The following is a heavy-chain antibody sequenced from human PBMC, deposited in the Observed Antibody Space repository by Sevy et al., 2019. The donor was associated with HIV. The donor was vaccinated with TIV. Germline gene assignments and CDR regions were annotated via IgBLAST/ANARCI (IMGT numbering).Heavy chain of an antibody. J-gene: IGHJ4*02. CDR2: IYYSGST. V-gene: IGHV4-31*03. D-gene: IGHD6-13*01. CDR3: AREGVAAAGTRSGFVDY. CDR1: GGSISSGGYY. Sequence: SETLSLTCTVSGGSISSGGYYWSWIRQHPGKGLEWIGYIYYSGSTYYYPSLKSRVTISVDTSKNQFSLKLSSVTAADTAVYYCAREGVAAAGTRSGFVDYWGQGTLVTVSS.